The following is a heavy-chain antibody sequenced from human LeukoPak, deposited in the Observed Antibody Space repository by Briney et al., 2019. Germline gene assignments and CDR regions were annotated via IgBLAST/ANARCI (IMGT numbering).Heavy chain of an antibody. D-gene: IGHD3-22*01. CDR3: ARAQNYHDRSGYSDDTFDV. CDR1: GYTFTKYY. CDR2: VNPDSGGI. V-gene: IGHV1-2*06. J-gene: IGHJ3*01. Sequence: ASVKVSCKASGYTFTKYYMFWVRQAPGQGLEWMGRVNPDSGGINYAQKFQGRVTMTRDTSINTAFVELRRLRSDDTATYYCARAQNYHDRSGYSDDTFDVWGHGTMITVSS.